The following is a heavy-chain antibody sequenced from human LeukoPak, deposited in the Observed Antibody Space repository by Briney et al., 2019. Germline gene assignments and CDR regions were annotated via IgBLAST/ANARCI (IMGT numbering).Heavy chain of an antibody. CDR3: ARGLAAAGTLGFDY. J-gene: IGHJ4*02. D-gene: IGHD6-13*01. CDR2: ISGSGGST. Sequence: GGSLRLSCAASGFTFSSYAMSWVRQAPGKGLEWVSAISGSGGSTYYADSVKGRFTISRDNSKNMVYLQTNRLRVEDTAVYYCARGLAAAGTLGFDYWGQGTLVTVSS. V-gene: IGHV3-23*01. CDR1: GFTFSSYA.